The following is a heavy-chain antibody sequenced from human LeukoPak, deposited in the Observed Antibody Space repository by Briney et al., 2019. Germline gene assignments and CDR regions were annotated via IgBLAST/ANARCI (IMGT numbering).Heavy chain of an antibody. CDR2: IYYSGST. CDR3: ARWSSPYGSGRFDP. Sequence: SETLSLTCTVSGGSISSGDYYWSWIRQPPGKGLEWIGYIYYSGSTNYNPSLKSRVTISVDTSKNQFSLKLSSVTAADTAVYYCARWSSPYGSGRFDPWGQGTLVTVSS. J-gene: IGHJ5*02. CDR1: GGSISSGDYY. D-gene: IGHD3-10*01. V-gene: IGHV4-61*08.